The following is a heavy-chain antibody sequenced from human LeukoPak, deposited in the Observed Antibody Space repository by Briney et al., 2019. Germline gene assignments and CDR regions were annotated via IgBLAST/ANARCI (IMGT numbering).Heavy chain of an antibody. V-gene: IGHV1-18*01. CDR2: ISAYTGST. D-gene: IGHD5-18*01. J-gene: IGHJ4*02. Sequence: ASVTVSFMSSVYTFNYYGISWVRQAPGQGLEWMGWISAYTGSTNYAQRLQGRVTMTTDTSTSTAYMELRSLRSDDTAVYYCARGGYSYGYMGYSDYWGQGTLVTVSS. CDR3: ARGGYSYGYMGYSDY. CDR1: VYTFNYYG.